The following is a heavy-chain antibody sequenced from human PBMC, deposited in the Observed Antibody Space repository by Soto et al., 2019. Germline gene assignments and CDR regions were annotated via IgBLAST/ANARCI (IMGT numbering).Heavy chain of an antibody. CDR3: ARQSYYDSSGYYQSPFDY. CDR1: GGSISSSSYY. CDR2: IYYSGST. J-gene: IGHJ4*02. Sequence: SETLSLTCTVSGGSISSSSYYWGWIRQPPGKGLEWIGSIYYSGSTYYNPSLKSRVTISVDTSKSQFSLKLSSVTAADTAVYYCARQSYYDSSGYYQSPFDYWGQGTLVTVSS. V-gene: IGHV4-39*01. D-gene: IGHD3-22*01.